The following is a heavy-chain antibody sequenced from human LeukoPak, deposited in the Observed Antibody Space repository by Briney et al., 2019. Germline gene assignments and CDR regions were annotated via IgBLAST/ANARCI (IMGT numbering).Heavy chain of an antibody. V-gene: IGHV1-24*01. CDR2: FDPEDGET. J-gene: IGHJ4*02. D-gene: IGHD3-22*01. CDR3: ATDYYYDSSGSYYTVDY. Sequence: ASVKVSCKVSGYTLTEFSMHWVRQAPGKGLEWMGGFDPEDGETFYAQKFQGRVTMTEDTSTDTAYMELSSLRSEDTAVYYCATDYYYDSSGSYYTVDYWGQGTLVTVSS. CDR1: GYTLTEFS.